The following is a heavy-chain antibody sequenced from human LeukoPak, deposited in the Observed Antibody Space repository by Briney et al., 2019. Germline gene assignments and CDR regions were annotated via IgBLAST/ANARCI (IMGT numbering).Heavy chain of an antibody. CDR3: ARAAYYYDSSGYRP. J-gene: IGHJ5*02. Sequence: GGSLRLSCAASGFTFSDYYMSRIRQAPGKGLEWVSYISSSGSTIYYADSVKGRFTISRDNAKNSLYLQMNSLRAEDTAVYYCARAAYYYDSSGYRPWGQGTLVTVSS. CDR1: GFTFSDYY. D-gene: IGHD3-22*01. CDR2: ISSSGSTI. V-gene: IGHV3-11*01.